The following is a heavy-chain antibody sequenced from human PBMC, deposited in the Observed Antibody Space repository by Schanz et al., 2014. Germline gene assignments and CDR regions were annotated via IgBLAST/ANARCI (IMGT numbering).Heavy chain of an antibody. CDR3: AKGMGYCSGGTCYDYYYYGLDV. CDR1: GFDFNSYS. Sequence: EVRLVESGGGLVQPGGSLRLSCEASGFDFNSYSMNWVRQVPGKGLEWVSGFIVDSGNTYYAGSVKGRFSISRDNSENTLYLQMNSLSADDTAVFYCAKGMGYCSGGTCYDYYYYGLDVWGQGTTVTVSS. J-gene: IGHJ6*02. D-gene: IGHD2-15*01. V-gene: IGHV3-23*04. CDR2: FIVDSGNT.